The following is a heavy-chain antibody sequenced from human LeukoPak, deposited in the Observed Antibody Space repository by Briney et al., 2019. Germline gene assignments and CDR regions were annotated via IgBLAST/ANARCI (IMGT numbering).Heavy chain of an antibody. CDR2: ISARGDTT. CDR3: AKGLSGDYLSNYWYFDL. V-gene: IGHV3-23*01. D-gene: IGHD4-17*01. J-gene: IGHJ2*01. Sequence: GGSLRLSCAPSGFTFGSYAMSWVRQAPGKGLEWVSTISARGDTTYYADSVKGRVAISRDNSKNTLYLQMNSLRADGTALYYCAKGLSGDYLSNYWYFDLWGRGTLVTVSS. CDR1: GFTFGSYA.